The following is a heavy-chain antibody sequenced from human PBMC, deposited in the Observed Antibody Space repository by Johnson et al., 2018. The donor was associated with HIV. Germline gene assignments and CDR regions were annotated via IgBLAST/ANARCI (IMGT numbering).Heavy chain of an antibody. CDR3: AKDKGSGYYYRHAFDI. CDR1: EFSVSGNY. D-gene: IGHD3-22*01. V-gene: IGHV3-23*04. Sequence: VQLVESGGGLVRPGGSLRLSCAASEFSVSGNYMTWVRQAPGKGLEWVSTISGSGGSTYYADSVKGRFTISRDNSKNTLYLQMNSLRAEDTAVYYCAKDKGSGYYYRHAFDIWGQGTMVTVSS. J-gene: IGHJ3*02. CDR2: ISGSGGST.